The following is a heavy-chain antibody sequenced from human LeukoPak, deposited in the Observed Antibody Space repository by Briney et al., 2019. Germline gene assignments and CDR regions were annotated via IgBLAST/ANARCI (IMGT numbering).Heavy chain of an antibody. CDR3: ARGDSSSWYSPFDY. CDR1: GFTCSSYA. V-gene: IGHV3-30*04. CDR2: ISYDGSNK. D-gene: IGHD6-13*01. Sequence: GGSLRLSCAASGFTCSSYAMHWVRQAPGKGLEGAAVISYDGSNKYYADSVKGRFTISRDNSKNTLYLQMNSLRAEDAAVYYCARGDSSSWYSPFDYWGQGTLVTVSS. J-gene: IGHJ4*02.